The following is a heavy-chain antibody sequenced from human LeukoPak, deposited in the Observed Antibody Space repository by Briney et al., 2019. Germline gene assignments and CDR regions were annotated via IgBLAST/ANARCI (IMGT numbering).Heavy chain of an antibody. V-gene: IGHV4-4*07. D-gene: IGHD6-19*01. CDR3: ARAVAVAAGRYNWFDP. CDR2: IYTSGST. Sequence: PSETLSLTCTVSGGPISSYYWSWIRQPAGKGLEWIGRIYTSGSTNYNPSLKSRVTMSVDTSKNQFSLKLSSVTAADTAVYYCARAVAVAAGRYNWFDPWGQGTLVTASS. J-gene: IGHJ5*02. CDR1: GGPISSYY.